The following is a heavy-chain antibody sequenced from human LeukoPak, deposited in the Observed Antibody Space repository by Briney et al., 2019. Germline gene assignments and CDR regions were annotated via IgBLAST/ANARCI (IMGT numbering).Heavy chain of an antibody. J-gene: IGHJ2*01. CDR3: SFPTSAGHSGTELDL. D-gene: IGHD1-26*01. CDR1: GFPLHDRS. V-gene: IGHV3-30*04. Sequence: GGSLRLSWEAPGFPLHDRSMHWVRQSPAKGLQWVAVISYEGSKKYYSDSVKGRFTISRDNSKNTVYAQMNSLKSEDMAVYAKSFPTSAGHSGTELDLWG. CDR2: ISYEGSKK.